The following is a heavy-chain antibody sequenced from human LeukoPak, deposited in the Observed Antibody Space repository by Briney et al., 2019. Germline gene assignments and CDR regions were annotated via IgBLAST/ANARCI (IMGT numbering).Heavy chain of an antibody. CDR1: GGSISSSSYY. D-gene: IGHD3-9*01. Sequence: SETLSLTCTVSGGSISSSSYYWGWIRQPPGKGLEWIGSIYYSGSTYYNPSLKSRVTISVDTSKNQFSLKLSSVTAADTAVYYCARGGTELRYFDWAQYYFDYWGQGTLVTVSS. V-gene: IGHV4-39*01. CDR2: IYYSGST. CDR3: ARGGTELRYFDWAQYYFDY. J-gene: IGHJ4*02.